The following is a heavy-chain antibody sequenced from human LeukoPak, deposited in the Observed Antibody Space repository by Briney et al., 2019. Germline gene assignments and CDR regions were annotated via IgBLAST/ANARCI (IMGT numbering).Heavy chain of an antibody. J-gene: IGHJ4*02. CDR1: GFTFSSYS. V-gene: IGHV3-30*03. Sequence: PPGGSLRLSCAASGFTFSSYSMNWVRQAPGKGLEWVAVISYDGNNEYYADSVRGRFTISRDNSKNTLYLQMNSLRPEDTAVYFCARDSYIFEGGGYSDFYFDYWGQGTLVTVSS. D-gene: IGHD3-22*01. CDR3: ARDSYIFEGGGYSDFYFDY. CDR2: ISYDGNNE.